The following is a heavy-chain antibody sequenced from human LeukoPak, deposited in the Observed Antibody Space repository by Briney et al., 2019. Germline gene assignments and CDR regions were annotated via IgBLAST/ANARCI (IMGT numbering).Heavy chain of an antibody. V-gene: IGHV4-4*07. CDR3: ARAKGPVRGSRDAFDI. D-gene: IGHD3-10*01. CDR2: IYTSGST. Sequence: PSETLSLTCTVSGGSISSYYWSWIRQPAGKGLEWIGRIYTSGSTNYNPSLKGRVTMSVDTSKNQFSLKLSSVTAADTAVYYCARAKGPVRGSRDAFDIWGQGTMVTVSS. CDR1: GGSISSYY. J-gene: IGHJ3*02.